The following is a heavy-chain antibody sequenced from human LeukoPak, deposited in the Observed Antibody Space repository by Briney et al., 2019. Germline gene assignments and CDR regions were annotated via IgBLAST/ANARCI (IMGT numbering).Heavy chain of an antibody. CDR3: ARRPSIRYYYDSSGYQPDY. D-gene: IGHD3-22*01. CDR1: GGSISSYY. V-gene: IGHV4-59*08. J-gene: IGHJ4*02. CDR2: IYYSGST. Sequence: PSETLSLTCSVSGGSISSYYWSWIRQPPGKGLEWIGYIYYSGSTYYNPSLKSRVTISVDTSKNQFSLKLSSVTAADTAVYYCARRPSIRYYYDSSGYQPDYWGQGTLVTVSS.